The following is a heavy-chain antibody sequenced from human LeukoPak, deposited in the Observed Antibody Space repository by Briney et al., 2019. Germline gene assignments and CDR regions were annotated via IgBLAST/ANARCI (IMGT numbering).Heavy chain of an antibody. Sequence: PGGSLRLSCAASGFTFSTYWMTWVRQAPGKGLEWVANIKEDGSEKYYVDSVKGRFTISGDNAKNSLYLQMNSLRAEDTSVYFCARDRDTAMLTPGDFQHWGQGTLVTVSS. V-gene: IGHV3-7*01. CDR1: GFTFSTYW. CDR2: IKEDGSEK. D-gene: IGHD5-18*01. J-gene: IGHJ1*01. CDR3: ARDRDTAMLTPGDFQH.